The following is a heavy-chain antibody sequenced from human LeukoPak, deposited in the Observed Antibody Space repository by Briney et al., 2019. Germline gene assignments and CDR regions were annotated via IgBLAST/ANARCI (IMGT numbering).Heavy chain of an antibody. CDR3: ARDQRIRCSGGSCYSAVSSSGCYGLFDN. Sequence: ASVKVSCKASGYTFTGYYMHWVRQAPGQGREWMGRINPNSGGTNYAQKFQGRVTMTRDTSISTAYMELSRLRSDDTAVYYCARDQRIRCSGGSCYSAVSSSGCYGLFDNWGQGTLVTVSS. V-gene: IGHV1-2*06. CDR2: INPNSGGT. D-gene: IGHD2-15*01. CDR1: GYTFTGYY. J-gene: IGHJ4*02.